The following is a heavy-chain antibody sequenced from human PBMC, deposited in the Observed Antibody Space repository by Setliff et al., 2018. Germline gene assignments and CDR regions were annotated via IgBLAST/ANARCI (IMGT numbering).Heavy chain of an antibody. Sequence: SETLSLTCTVSGGSISSGSDFWNWIRQPAGKGLEWIGHIYTNGGTDYSPSLKSRVTISLDTSKNQFSLQLSSVTAADTAMYYCARSRSNFWSGYFNWFDPWGQGTLVTVSS. CDR2: IYTNGGT. V-gene: IGHV4-61*09. D-gene: IGHD3-3*01. CDR1: GGSISSGSDF. J-gene: IGHJ5*02. CDR3: ARSRSNFWSGYFNWFDP.